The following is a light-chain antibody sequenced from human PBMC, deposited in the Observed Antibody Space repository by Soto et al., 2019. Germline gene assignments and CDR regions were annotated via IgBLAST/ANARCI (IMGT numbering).Light chain of an antibody. J-gene: IGKJ1*01. CDR3: QQFNTYPRT. Sequence: DIQLTQSPSFLSASVGARVTITCRASQGINNFLAWYQQKPGKDPKLLIFAASTLQSGVPSRFSGSGSGTDFSLTISSLQPEDFAIYYCQQFNTYPRTFGQGTTVELK. CDR2: AAS. V-gene: IGKV1-9*01. CDR1: QGINNF.